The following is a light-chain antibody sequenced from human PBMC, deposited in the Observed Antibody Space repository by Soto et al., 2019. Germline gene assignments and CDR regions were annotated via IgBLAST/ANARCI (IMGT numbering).Light chain of an antibody. CDR1: SCDIGAYNY. CDR3: NSFTNSSTVV. CDR2: GVS. Sequence: QSVLTQPASVSGSPGQSITISCTGTSCDIGAYNYVSWYQQHPDRAPKLMIYGVSDRPSGVSNRFSGSKSGNTASLTISGLQAEDEADYYCNSFTNSSTVVFGGGTKVTVL. V-gene: IGLV2-14*01. J-gene: IGLJ3*02.